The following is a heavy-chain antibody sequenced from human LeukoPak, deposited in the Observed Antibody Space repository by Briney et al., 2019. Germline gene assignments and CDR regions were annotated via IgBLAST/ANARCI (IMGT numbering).Heavy chain of an antibody. D-gene: IGHD5-12*01. CDR2: INPNSGGT. CDR1: GYTFTGYY. CDR3: ARDLLIVATITSYYYYGMDV. V-gene: IGHV1-2*02. Sequence: GASVKVSCKASGYTFTGYYMHWVRQAPGQGLEWMGWINPNSGGTNYAQKFQGRVIMTRDTSISTAYTELSRLRSDDTAVYYCARDLLIVATITSYYYYGMDVWGQGTTVTVSS. J-gene: IGHJ6*02.